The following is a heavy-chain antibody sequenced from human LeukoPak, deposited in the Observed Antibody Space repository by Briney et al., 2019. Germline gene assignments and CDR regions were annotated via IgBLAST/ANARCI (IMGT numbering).Heavy chain of an antibody. V-gene: IGHV3-33*01. CDR3: ARDLAAAAPWFVP. J-gene: IGHJ5*02. CDR1: GFTFSSYG. CDR2: IWYDASNR. D-gene: IGHD6-13*01. Sequence: QPGGSLRLSCAASGFTFSSYGMHWVRQAPGKGLEWVAVIWYDASNRYYADSVKGRFTISRDNSKNTLYLQMNSLRAEDTAVYFCARDLAAAAPWFVPGGQGTLVTVSS.